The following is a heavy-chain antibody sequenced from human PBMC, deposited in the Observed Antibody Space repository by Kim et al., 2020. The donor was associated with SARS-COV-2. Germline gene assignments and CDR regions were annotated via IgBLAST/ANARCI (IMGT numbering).Heavy chain of an antibody. CDR1: GFTFSSYS. CDR3: ARDQLRYYGMDV. J-gene: IGHJ6*02. V-gene: IGHV3-21*01. Sequence: GGSLRLSCAASGFTFSSYSMNWVRQAPGKGLEWVSSISSSSYIYYADSVKGRFTISRDNAKNSLYLQMNSLRAEDTAVYYCARDQLRYYGMDVWGQGTTVTVSS. CDR2: ISSSSYI.